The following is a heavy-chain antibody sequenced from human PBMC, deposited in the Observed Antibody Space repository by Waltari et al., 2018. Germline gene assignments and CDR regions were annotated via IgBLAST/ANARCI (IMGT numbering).Heavy chain of an antibody. CDR2: VSWSGAPV. Sequence: EVQLVESGGGSVQPGRSLRLSCAASGFDFYDYAMHWVRQVPGKGLWCVSVVSWSGAPVGYADSVNCRFAISRDNAKNSLYLQMNSLRVEDTAFYYCAASRGVYWYFDFWGRGTLVSVSS. CDR1: GFDFYDYA. J-gene: IGHJ2*01. D-gene: IGHD3-16*01. V-gene: IGHV3-9*01. CDR3: AASRGVYWYFDF.